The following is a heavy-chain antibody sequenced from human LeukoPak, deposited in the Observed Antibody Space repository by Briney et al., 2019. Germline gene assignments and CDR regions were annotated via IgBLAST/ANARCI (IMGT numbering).Heavy chain of an antibody. CDR1: GFTFSNYV. J-gene: IGHJ6*03. CDR3: AKGDIYYDRRYYMDV. Sequence: GGSLRLSCAASGFTFSNYVMSWVRQAPGKGLEWVAVISYDGSNKYYADSVKGRFTISRDNSKNTLYLQMNSLRAEDTAVYYCAKGDIYYDRRYYMDVWGKGTTVTVSS. D-gene: IGHD3-22*01. V-gene: IGHV3-30*18. CDR2: ISYDGSNK.